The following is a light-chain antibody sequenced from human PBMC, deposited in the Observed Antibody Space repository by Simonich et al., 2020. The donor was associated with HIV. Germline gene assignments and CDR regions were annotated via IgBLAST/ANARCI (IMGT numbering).Light chain of an antibody. CDR3: QQYNSYSWT. V-gene: IGKV1-5*03. CDR2: KAS. CDR1: QSISSW. J-gene: IGKJ1*01. Sequence: DIVMTQSPSTLSASVGDRVTITCRASQSISSWLAWYQQKPGKAPKLLIYKASSLESGVPSRFSGSGFGTEFTLTISSLQPDDFATYYCQQYNSYSWTFGQGTKVEIK.